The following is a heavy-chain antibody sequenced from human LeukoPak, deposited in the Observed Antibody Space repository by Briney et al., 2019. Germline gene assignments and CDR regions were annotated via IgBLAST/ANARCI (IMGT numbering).Heavy chain of an antibody. CDR3: TTDGNGITMVIA. D-gene: IGHD3-10*01. CDR2: IKNRFNGETT. V-gene: IGHV3-15*01. Sequence: PGGSLRLSCAASEFTFSDAWMDWVRQAPGKGLEWVGRIKNRFNGETTDYAAPVKGRFTISRDDSKKTLYLQMNSLKTEDTAVYYCTTDGNGITMVIAWGQGTLVTVSS. CDR1: EFTFSDAW. J-gene: IGHJ5*02.